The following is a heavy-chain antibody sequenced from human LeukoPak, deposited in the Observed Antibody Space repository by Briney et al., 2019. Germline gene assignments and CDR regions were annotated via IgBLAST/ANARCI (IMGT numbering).Heavy chain of an antibody. J-gene: IGHJ4*02. CDR2: IYHSGST. CDR1: GGSISSSNW. V-gene: IGHV4-4*02. Sequence: PSETLSLTCAVSGGSISSSNWWSWVRQPPGKGLEWIGEIYHSGSTNYNPSLKSRVTISVDTSKNQFSLKLSSVTAADTAVYYCARGLYAYLKYWGQGTLVTVSS. D-gene: IGHD3-16*01. CDR3: ARGLYAYLKY.